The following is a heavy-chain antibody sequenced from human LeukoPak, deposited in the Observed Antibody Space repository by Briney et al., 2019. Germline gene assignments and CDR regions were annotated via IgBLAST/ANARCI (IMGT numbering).Heavy chain of an antibody. Sequence: GGSLRLSCAASGFTFSSYWITWVRQAPGKGLECVADIKQDGREKYYVDSVKGRFTISRENAKNSLYLQMNSLRAEDTAVYYCARPDSSGWYGDAFDIWGQGTMVTVSS. V-gene: IGHV3-7*03. D-gene: IGHD6-19*01. CDR2: IKQDGREK. J-gene: IGHJ3*02. CDR1: GFTFSSYW. CDR3: ARPDSSGWYGDAFDI.